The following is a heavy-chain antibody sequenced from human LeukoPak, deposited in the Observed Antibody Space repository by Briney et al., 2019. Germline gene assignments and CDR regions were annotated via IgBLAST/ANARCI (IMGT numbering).Heavy chain of an antibody. Sequence: ASVKVSCKASGYTFTGYYMHWVRQAPGQGLEWMGWINPNSGGTNYAQKFQGRVTMTRDTSISTAYMELGRLRSDDTAVYYCARGAARYNWNDDFDYWGQGTLVTVSS. CDR3: ARGAARYNWNDDFDY. CDR1: GYTFTGYY. D-gene: IGHD1-20*01. V-gene: IGHV1-2*02. J-gene: IGHJ4*02. CDR2: INPNSGGT.